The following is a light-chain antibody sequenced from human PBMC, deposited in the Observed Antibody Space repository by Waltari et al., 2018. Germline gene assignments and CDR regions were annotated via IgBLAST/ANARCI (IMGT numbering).Light chain of an antibody. V-gene: IGLV1-44*01. Sequence: QSVLTQPPSASGTPGQRVTISCSGSSSNIGSNIVNWYQQLPGTAPKLLIYSNDPAPDGVPYRCSGSKSGSSGYLAISGLHSEEEAEYYCAAWDDSLLGVFGGGTKLTVL. CDR3: AAWDDSLLGV. J-gene: IGLJ3*02. CDR1: SSNIGSNI. CDR2: SND.